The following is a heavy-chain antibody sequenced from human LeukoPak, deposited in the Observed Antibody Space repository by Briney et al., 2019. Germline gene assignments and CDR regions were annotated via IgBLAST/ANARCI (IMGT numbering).Heavy chain of an antibody. CDR3: AKESGSYYYFDY. J-gene: IGHJ4*02. CDR1: GFTFSSYG. D-gene: IGHD1-26*01. Sequence: PGRSLRLSCAASGFTFSSYGMHWVRQAPGEGLEWVAVIWYDGSNKYYADSVKGRFTISRDNSKNTLYLQMNSLRAEDTAVYYCAKESGSYYYFDYWGQGTLVTVSS. V-gene: IGHV3-33*06. CDR2: IWYDGSNK.